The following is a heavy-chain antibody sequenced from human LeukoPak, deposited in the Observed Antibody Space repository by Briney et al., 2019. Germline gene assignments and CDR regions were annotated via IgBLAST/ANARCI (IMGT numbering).Heavy chain of an antibody. D-gene: IGHD4-11*01. CDR1: GFTFSSYW. J-gene: IGHJ5*02. CDR2: IKQDGSEK. V-gene: IGHV3-7*01. Sequence: GGSLRLSCVASGFTFSSYWMSWVRQVPGKGLEWVAKIKQDGSEKYYVDSVKGRFTISRDNAKNSLYLQMNSLRDEDTAVYYCAKNHVTVPNGDWFGPWGQGTLVTVSS. CDR3: AKNHVTVPNGDWFGP.